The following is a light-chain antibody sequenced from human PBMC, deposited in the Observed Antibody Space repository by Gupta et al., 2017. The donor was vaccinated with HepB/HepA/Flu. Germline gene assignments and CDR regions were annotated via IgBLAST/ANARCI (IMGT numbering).Light chain of an antibody. CDR2: AAS. V-gene: IGKV1-39*01. CDR1: QSISSY. CDR3: QQSYSTPCS. Sequence: DIQMTQSPSSLSASVGDRVPITCRASQSISSYLNWYQQKPGKAPKLLIYAASSLQSGVPSRFSGSGSGTDFTLTISSLQPEDFATYYGQQSYSTPCSFGQGTKLEIK. J-gene: IGKJ2*04.